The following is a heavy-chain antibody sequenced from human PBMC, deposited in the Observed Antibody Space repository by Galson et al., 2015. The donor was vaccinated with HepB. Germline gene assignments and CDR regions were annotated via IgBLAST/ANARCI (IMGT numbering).Heavy chain of an antibody. J-gene: IGHJ6*02. D-gene: IGHD4-17*01. CDR1: GFTFSSYG. CDR2: ISYDGSNK. Sequence: SLRLSCAASGFTFSSYGMHWVRQAPGRGLEWVAVISYDGSNKYYADSVKGRFTISRDNSKNTLYLQMNSLRAEDTAVYYCARVRTTVTTAYYGMDVWGQGTTVTVSS. V-gene: IGHV3-30*03. CDR3: ARVRTTVTTAYYGMDV.